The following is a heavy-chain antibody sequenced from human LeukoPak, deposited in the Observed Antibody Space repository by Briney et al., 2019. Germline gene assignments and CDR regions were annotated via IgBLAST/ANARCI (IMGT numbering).Heavy chain of an antibody. CDR2: FYPGDSDT. D-gene: IGHD4-17*01. J-gene: IGHJ6*02. V-gene: IGHV5-51*01. CDR1: GYSFTSYW. CDR3: ARSPTTVTNYYYGMDV. Sequence: GESLKISCKGSGYSFTSYWIGWVRQMPGKGLEWMGIFYPGDSDTRYSPSFQGQVTISADKSISTAYLQWSSLKASDTAMYYCARSPTTVTNYYYGMDVWGQGTTVTVSS.